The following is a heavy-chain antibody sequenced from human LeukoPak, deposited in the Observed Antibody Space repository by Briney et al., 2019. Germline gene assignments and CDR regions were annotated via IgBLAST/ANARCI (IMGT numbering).Heavy chain of an antibody. CDR3: ARGLYYYDSSGYHNRFDY. V-gene: IGHV1-2*02. CDR2: INPNSGGT. J-gene: IGHJ4*02. Sequence: GASVKVSCKASGYTFTGYYMHWVRQAPGQGLEWMGWINPNSGGTNYAQKFQGRVTMTRDTSISTAYMELSRLRSDDTAVYYCARGLYYYDSSGYHNRFDYWGQGTLVTVSS. CDR1: GYTFTGYY. D-gene: IGHD3-22*01.